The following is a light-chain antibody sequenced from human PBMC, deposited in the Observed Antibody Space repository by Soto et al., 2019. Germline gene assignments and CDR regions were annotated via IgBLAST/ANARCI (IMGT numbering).Light chain of an antibody. CDR1: QSVSSSY. J-gene: IGKJ4*01. Sequence: EIVLTQSPGTLSLSPGERATLSCRASQSVSSSYLAGYQQKPGQAPRQLIYGASSRATGIPDRFSGSGSGTDFNPTITRLEPEDFAVYYCQHYRTSFGGGTRVEIK. CDR3: QHYRTS. V-gene: IGKV3-20*01. CDR2: GAS.